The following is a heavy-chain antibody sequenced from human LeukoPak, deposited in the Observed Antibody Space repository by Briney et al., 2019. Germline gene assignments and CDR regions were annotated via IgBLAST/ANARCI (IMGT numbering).Heavy chain of an antibody. CDR2: INPNSGGT. D-gene: IGHD3-3*01. Sequence: ASVKVSCKASGYTFTGYYMHWARQAPGQGLEWMGWINPNSGGTNYAQKFQGRVTMTRDTSISTAYMELSRLRSDDTAVYYCASTNYDFWNYYGMDVWGQGTTVTVSS. CDR1: GYTFTGYY. CDR3: ASTNYDFWNYYGMDV. J-gene: IGHJ6*02. V-gene: IGHV1-2*02.